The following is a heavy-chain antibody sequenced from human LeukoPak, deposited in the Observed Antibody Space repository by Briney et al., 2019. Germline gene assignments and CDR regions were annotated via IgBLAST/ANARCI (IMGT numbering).Heavy chain of an antibody. CDR2: INPNSGGT. D-gene: IGHD5-12*01. CDR1: GYTFTDYY. J-gene: IGHJ4*02. V-gene: IGHV1-2*02. CDR3: ARDNRDIGILGPIDY. Sequence: GASVKVSCKASGYTFTDYYMHWVRQAPGQGLEWMGWINPNSGGTNYAQKFQGRVTMTTDTSISTAYMEVSRLRSDDTAVYYCARDNRDIGILGPIDYWGQGTLVTVSS.